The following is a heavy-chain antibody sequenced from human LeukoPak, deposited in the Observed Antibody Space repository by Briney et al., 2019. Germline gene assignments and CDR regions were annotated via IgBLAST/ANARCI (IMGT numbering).Heavy chain of an antibody. CDR1: GFTVSSNY. CDR3: ARAFMVRGVTNYYYYGMDV. J-gene: IGHJ6*02. D-gene: IGHD3-10*01. CDR2: IYSGGST. Sequence: GSLRLSCAASGFTVSSNYMSWVRQAPGKGLEWVSVIYSGGSTYYADSVKGRFTISRHNSKNTLYLQTNSLRAEDTAVYCCARAFMVRGVTNYYYYGMDVWGQGTTVTVSS. V-gene: IGHV3-53*04.